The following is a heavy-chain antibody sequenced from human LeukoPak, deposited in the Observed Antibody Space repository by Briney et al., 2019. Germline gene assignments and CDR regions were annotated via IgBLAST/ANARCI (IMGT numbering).Heavy chain of an antibody. J-gene: IGHJ5*02. V-gene: IGHV3-33*01. CDR1: GFTFSSYG. CDR2: IWYDGSNK. CDR3: ARALEQQLVLSWFDP. Sequence: GGSLRLSCAASGFTFSSYGMHWVRQAPGKGLEWVAVIWYDGSNKYYADSVKGRFTISRDNSKNTLSLQMNSLRAEDTAVYYCARALEQQLVLSWFDPWGQGTLVTVSS. D-gene: IGHD6-13*01.